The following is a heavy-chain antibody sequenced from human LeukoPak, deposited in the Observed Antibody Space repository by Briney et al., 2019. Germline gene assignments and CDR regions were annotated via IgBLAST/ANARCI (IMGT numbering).Heavy chain of an antibody. D-gene: IGHD4-17*01. J-gene: IGHJ4*02. CDR2: IIPIFGTV. V-gene: IGHV1-69*01. CDR1: GGTFSSYA. Sequence: SVKVSCKTSGGTFSSYAISWVRQAPGQGLEWMGGIIPIFGTVNYAQKFQGRVTITADESTSTAYMELSSLRSEDTAVYYCARAHDRTVTTNFDYWGQGTLVTVSS. CDR3: ARAHDRTVTTNFDY.